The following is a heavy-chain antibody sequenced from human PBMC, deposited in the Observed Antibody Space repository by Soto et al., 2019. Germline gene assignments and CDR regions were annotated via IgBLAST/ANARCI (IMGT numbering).Heavy chain of an antibody. CDR2: ISGLGGST. CDR1: GFTFNSYA. J-gene: IGHJ6*03. D-gene: IGHD2-15*01. Sequence: GGSLRLSCAASGFTFNSYAMSWVRQAPGKGLEWVSTISGLGGSTYYADSVKGRFTISRDNSKNTLYLQMNSLRAEDTAMYYCAKDRFCSGGSCYSLDVWGKGTTVTVSS. CDR3: AKDRFCSGGSCYSLDV. V-gene: IGHV3-23*01.